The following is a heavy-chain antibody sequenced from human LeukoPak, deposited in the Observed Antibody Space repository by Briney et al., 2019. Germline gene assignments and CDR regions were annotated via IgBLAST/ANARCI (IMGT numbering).Heavy chain of an antibody. D-gene: IGHD6-19*01. CDR3: ARRTVAGLLDY. V-gene: IGHV4-59*08. CDR1: GGSISSYY. CDR2: IYYSGST. Sequence: PSETLSLTCIVSGGSISSYYWSWIRQPPGKGLEWIGYIYYSGSTSYNPSLKSRVTISVDTSKNQFSLKMNSVTAADTAVYYCARRTVAGLLDYWGQGTLVTVSS. J-gene: IGHJ4*02.